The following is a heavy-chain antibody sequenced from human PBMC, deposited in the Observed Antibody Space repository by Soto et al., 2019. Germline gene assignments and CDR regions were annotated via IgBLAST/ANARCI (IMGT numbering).Heavy chain of an antibody. J-gene: IGHJ4*02. CDR3: ARPYSSGHRVTVDY. Sequence: GGSLRLSCAASGFTFSSYSMNWVRQAPGKGLEWVSSISSSSSYIYYADSVKGRFTISRDNAKNSLYLQMNSLRAEDTAAYYCARPYSSGHRVTVDYWGQVTLVPVSS. CDR2: ISSSSSYI. V-gene: IGHV3-21*01. D-gene: IGHD6-25*01. CDR1: GFTFSSYS.